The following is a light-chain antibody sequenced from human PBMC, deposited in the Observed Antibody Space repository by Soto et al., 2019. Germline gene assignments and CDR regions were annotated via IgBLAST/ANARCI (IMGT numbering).Light chain of an antibody. V-gene: IGLV1-40*01. CDR2: GNS. CDR1: SSNIGAGYD. J-gene: IGLJ1*01. Sequence: QSVLTQPPSVSGAPGQRVTISCTGSSSNIGAGYDVHWYQQLPGTAPKLLIYGNSNRPSGVPDRFSGSKSGTSASLAITGLQAEDEADYYCQYYDSSYVFGTGTKVTVL. CDR3: QYYDSSYV.